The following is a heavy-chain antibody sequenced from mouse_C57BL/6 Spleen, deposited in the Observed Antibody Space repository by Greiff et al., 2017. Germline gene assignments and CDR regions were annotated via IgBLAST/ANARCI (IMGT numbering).Heavy chain of an antibody. CDR2: IRSKSSNYAT. CDR1: GFTFNTYA. Sequence: EVQGVESGGGLVQPKGSLKLSCAASGFTFNTYAMHWVRQAPGKGLEWVARIRSKSSNYATYYADSVKDRFTISRDDSQSMLYLQMNNLKTEDTALYYCVREQGYGSSYEYYAMDYWGQGTSVTVSS. D-gene: IGHD1-1*01. V-gene: IGHV10-3*01. J-gene: IGHJ4*01. CDR3: VREQGYGSSYEYYAMDY.